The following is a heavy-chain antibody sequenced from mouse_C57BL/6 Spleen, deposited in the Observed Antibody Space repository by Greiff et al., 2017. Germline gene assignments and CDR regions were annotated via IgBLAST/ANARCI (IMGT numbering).Heavy chain of an antibody. CDR3: ARWGATDY. CDR2: INPSTGGT. V-gene: IGHV1-42*01. Sequence: EVQLQQSGPELVKPGASVKISCKASGYSFTGYYMNWVKQSPEKSLEWIGEINPSTGGTTYNQKFKAKATLTVDKSSSTAYMQLKSLTSEDSAVYYCARWGATDYWGQGTSVTVSS. J-gene: IGHJ4*01. CDR1: GYSFTGYY.